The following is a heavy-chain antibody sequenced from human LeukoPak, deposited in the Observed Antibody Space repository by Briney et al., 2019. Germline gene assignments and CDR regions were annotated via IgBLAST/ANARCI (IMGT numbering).Heavy chain of an antibody. V-gene: IGHV4-31*03. CDR1: GGSISSGGYY. CDR3: ARRYGDFDAFDI. D-gene: IGHD4-17*01. Sequence: SQTLSLTCTVSGGSISSGGYYWSWIRQHPRKGLEWIGYIYYSGSTYYNPSLKSRVTISVDTSKNQFSLKLSSVTAADTAVYYCARRYGDFDAFDIWGQGTMVTVSS. J-gene: IGHJ3*02. CDR2: IYYSGST.